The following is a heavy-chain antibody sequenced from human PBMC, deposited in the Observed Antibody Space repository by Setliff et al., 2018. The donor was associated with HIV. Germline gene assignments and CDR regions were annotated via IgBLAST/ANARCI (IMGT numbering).Heavy chain of an antibody. CDR2: IYTSGST. Sequence: SETLSLTCTVSGGSISSGSYYWSWIRQPAGKGLEWIGRIYTSGSTNYNPSLKRRVTISVDTSKNQFSLKLSSVTAADTAVYYCARTGYSSSWYLFDYWGQGTLVTVSS. V-gene: IGHV4-61*02. CDR3: ARTGYSSSWYLFDY. J-gene: IGHJ4*02. CDR1: GGSISSGSYY. D-gene: IGHD6-13*01.